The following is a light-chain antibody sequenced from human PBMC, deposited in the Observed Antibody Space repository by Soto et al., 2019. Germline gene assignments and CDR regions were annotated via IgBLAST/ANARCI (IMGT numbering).Light chain of an antibody. CDR1: TSNIGSNT. V-gene: IGLV1-44*01. J-gene: IGLJ3*02. CDR3: AAWDDSLDGPV. Sequence: QSALTQPPSASGAPGQRVTISCSGSTSNIGSNTVNWYQQFPGTAPRVLIYSNNQRPSGVPDRFSGSKSGTSVSLAISGLQSDDEADYYCAAWDDSLDGPVFGGGTKLTVL. CDR2: SNN.